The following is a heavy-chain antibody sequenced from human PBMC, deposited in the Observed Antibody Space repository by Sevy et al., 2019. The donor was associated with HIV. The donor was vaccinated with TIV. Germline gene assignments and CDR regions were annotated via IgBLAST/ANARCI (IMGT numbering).Heavy chain of an antibody. CDR1: GFTFSSYA. CDR2: ISYDGTNK. Sequence: GGSLRLSCAASGFTFSSYAMHWVRQAPGKGLEWVAVISYDGTNKYYADSVKRRFTISRDNSKKILYVQMNSLRGEDTAVYYCARDQHDYAGNVRTGWFDPWGQGTLVTVSS. CDR3: ARDQHDYAGNVRTGWFDP. D-gene: IGHD4-17*01. J-gene: IGHJ5*02. V-gene: IGHV3-30-3*01.